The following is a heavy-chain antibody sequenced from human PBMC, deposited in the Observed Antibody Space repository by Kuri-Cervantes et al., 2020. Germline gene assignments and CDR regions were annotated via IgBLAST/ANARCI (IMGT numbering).Heavy chain of an antibody. Sequence: SETLSLTCTVSGDGISTYYWSWIRQPPGKGLEWIGYIYYSGSTYYNPSLKSRVTISVDTSKNQFSLKLSSVTAADTAVYYCARVLLWFGVLSVGWFDSWGQGTLVTVSS. J-gene: IGHJ5*01. CDR3: ARVLLWFGVLSVGWFDS. CDR1: GDGISTYY. V-gene: IGHV4-30-4*08. D-gene: IGHD3-10*01. CDR2: IYYSGST.